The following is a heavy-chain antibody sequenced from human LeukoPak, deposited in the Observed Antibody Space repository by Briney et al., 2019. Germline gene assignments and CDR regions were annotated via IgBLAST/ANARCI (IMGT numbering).Heavy chain of an antibody. CDR2: ISGNSGYT. Sequence: GGSLRLSCAASGFSFSDNYMSWVRQAPGKGLEWISYISGNSGYTKYADSVKGRFTIYRDNARKSLYLQMNNVTAEDTAVYYCFLQDWAYWGQGTLVTVSS. CDR3: FLQDWAY. D-gene: IGHD2-21*01. V-gene: IGHV3-11*03. J-gene: IGHJ4*02. CDR1: GFSFSDNY.